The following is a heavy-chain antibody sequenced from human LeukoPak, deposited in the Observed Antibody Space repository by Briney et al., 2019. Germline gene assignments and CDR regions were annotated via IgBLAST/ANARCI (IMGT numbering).Heavy chain of an antibody. CDR1: GLRFDDYA. J-gene: IGHJ6*02. CDR2: ISWNSGTI. Sequence: GRSLRLSCVASGLRFDDYAMNWVRQAPGKGLEWVSSISWNSGTIGYGDSVKGRFTISRDNAKNSLYLQMNSLRAEDTALYYCAKGKGGYYYYGMDVWGQGTTVTASS. V-gene: IGHV3-9*01. CDR3: AKGKGGYYYYGMDV.